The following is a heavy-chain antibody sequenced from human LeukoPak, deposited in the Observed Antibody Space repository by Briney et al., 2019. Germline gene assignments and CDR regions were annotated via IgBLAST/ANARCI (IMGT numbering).Heavy chain of an antibody. Sequence: GGSLRLSCAASGFSFSNNAMSWVRQAPGNGLEWVSAIGNSGGGTYYADSLQGRFTISRDNSKNTLYLQMNSLRAEDTAVYYCVKRYCSGGTCYSAFDYWGRGTLVTVSS. J-gene: IGHJ4*01. CDR1: GFSFSNNA. CDR2: IGNSGGGT. D-gene: IGHD2-15*01. CDR3: VKRYCSGGTCYSAFDY. V-gene: IGHV3-23*01.